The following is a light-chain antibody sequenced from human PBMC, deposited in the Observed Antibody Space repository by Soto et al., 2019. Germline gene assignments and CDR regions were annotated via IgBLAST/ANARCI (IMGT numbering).Light chain of an antibody. CDR3: QQYDDWPET. V-gene: IGKV3-15*01. CDR1: QSVSSY. J-gene: IGKJ1*01. Sequence: EKVMTQSPATLSVSPGERATLSCRASQSVSSYLAWYQQKPGQAPRLLIYDASTSATGVPARFSGSGSGTEFTLTISSLQSEDLAVYYCQQYDDWPETFGQGTKVEIK. CDR2: DAS.